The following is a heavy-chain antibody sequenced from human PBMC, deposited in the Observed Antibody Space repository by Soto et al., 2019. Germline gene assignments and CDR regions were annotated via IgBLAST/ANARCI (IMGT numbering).Heavy chain of an antibody. V-gene: IGHV4-30-2*01. CDR2: IYHSGST. Sequence: SETLSLTCAVSGGSISSGGYSWSWIRQPPGKGLQWIGYIYHSGSTYYNPSLKSRVTISVDSSKNQFSLKLNSVTAADTAVYYCARGDCSSPSCPFDYWGQGTLVTVSS. CDR3: ARGDCSSPSCPFDY. CDR1: GGSISSGGYS. D-gene: IGHD2-2*01. J-gene: IGHJ4*02.